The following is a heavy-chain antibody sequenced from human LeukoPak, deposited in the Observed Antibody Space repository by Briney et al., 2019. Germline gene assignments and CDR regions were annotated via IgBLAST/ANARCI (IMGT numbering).Heavy chain of an antibody. D-gene: IGHD1-26*01. CDR1: GYTFTSYG. CDR3: ARVLSGSYLSYLSD. Sequence: VASVKVSCKASGYTFTSYGISWVRQAPGQGLEWMGWISAYNGNTNYAQKLQGRVTMTTDTSTSTAYMELRSLRSDDTAVYYCARVLSGSYLSYLSDWGQGTLVTVSS. J-gene: IGHJ4*02. CDR2: ISAYNGNT. V-gene: IGHV1-18*01.